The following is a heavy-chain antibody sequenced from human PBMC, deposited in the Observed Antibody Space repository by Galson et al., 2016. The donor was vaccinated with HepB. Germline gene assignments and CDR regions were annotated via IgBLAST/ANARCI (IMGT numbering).Heavy chain of an antibody. CDR2: ISASGGST. CDR1: GFTFDTYA. CDR3: ATHDLPRYYFDY. J-gene: IGHJ4*02. Sequence: SLRLSCAASGFTFDTYAMSWVRQAPGMGLEWVSAISASGGSTYYADSVKGRFTISRGNSRNTLYLQMNSLRAEDTAVYYCATHDLPRYYFDYWGQGTLVTVSS. D-gene: IGHD2-21*02. V-gene: IGHV3-23*01.